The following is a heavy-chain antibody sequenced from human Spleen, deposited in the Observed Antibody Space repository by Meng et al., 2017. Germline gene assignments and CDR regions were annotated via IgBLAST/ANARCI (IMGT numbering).Heavy chain of an antibody. J-gene: IGHJ4*02. V-gene: IGHV4-34*01. D-gene: IGHD4-11*01. CDR3: ARGPTTMAHDFDY. CDR2: INHSGRT. CDR1: CVLCSVSY. Sequence: WGAELLKPSAPWSLTLFVSCVLCSVSYWSWIRQPPGKGLEWIGEINHSGRTTYIPSLESRAPISVDTSQNNLSLKLSSVNDADSAVYYCARGPTTMAHDFDYWGQGTLVTVSS.